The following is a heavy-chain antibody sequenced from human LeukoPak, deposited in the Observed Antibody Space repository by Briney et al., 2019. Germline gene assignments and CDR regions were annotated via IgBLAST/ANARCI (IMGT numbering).Heavy chain of an antibody. J-gene: IGHJ4*02. D-gene: IGHD3-9*01. V-gene: IGHV3-23*01. Sequence: GGSLRLSCAASGFTFSCYAMSWVRRAPGKGLEWVSAISGSGGSTYYADSVKGRFTISRDNSKNTLYLQMNSLRAEDTAVYYCAKPAAPYDILTGYSHWGQGTLVTVSS. CDR2: ISGSGGST. CDR1: GFTFSCYA. CDR3: AKPAAPYDILTGYSH.